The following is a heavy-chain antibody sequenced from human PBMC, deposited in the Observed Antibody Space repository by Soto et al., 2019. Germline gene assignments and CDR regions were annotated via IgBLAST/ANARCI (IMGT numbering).Heavy chain of an antibody. J-gene: IGHJ6*02. CDR1: GYTFTSYG. V-gene: IGHV1-18*01. CDR2: ISAYNGNT. Sequence: ASVKVSCKASGYTFTSYGISWVRQAPGQGLEWMGWISAYNGNTNYAQKLQGRVTMTTDTSTSTAYMELRSLRSDDTAVYYCAREVLVPASPGDYYYGMDVWGQGTTVTVSS. D-gene: IGHD2-2*01. CDR3: AREVLVPASPGDYYYGMDV.